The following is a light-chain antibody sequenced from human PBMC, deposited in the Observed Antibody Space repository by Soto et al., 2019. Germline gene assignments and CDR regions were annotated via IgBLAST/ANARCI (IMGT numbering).Light chain of an antibody. CDR3: PQRSNWPYT. CDR1: QSVSSY. CDR2: DAS. J-gene: IGKJ4*01. Sequence: EIVLTQSPATLSLPPGERATLSCRASQSVSSYLAWYQQKPGQAPRLLIYDASNRATGIPARFSGSGSGTDFTLTISSLEPEDFAVYYGPQRSNWPYTFGGGTKVEIK. V-gene: IGKV3-11*01.